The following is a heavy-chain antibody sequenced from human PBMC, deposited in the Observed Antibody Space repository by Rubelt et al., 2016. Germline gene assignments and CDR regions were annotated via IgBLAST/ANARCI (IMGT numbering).Heavy chain of an antibody. CDR1: GGSISSSSYY. Sequence: QLQLQESGPGLVKPSETLSLTCTVSGGSISSSSYYWGWIRQPPGKGLEWIGSIYYSGSTYYNPSLKSRVTISVDTSKNQFSLKLSSVTAADTAVYYCARHYGRRADWFDPWGQGTLVTVSS. J-gene: IGHJ5*02. V-gene: IGHV4-39*01. D-gene: IGHD4-17*01. CDR2: IYYSGST. CDR3: ARHYGRRADWFDP.